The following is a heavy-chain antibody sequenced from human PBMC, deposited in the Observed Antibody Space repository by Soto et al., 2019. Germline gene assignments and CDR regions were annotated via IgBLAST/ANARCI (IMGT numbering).Heavy chain of an antibody. CDR1: GYTVTTHH. Sequence: QVQLVQSGAEVKKPGASVKVSCKASGYTVTTHHVHWVRQAPGQGLEWVGIINPNDGDTLYAQKFQGRVTMTRDTSTSTVYVELRSLASEDTAVYYCARVAYQSLDNWGQGTLVTVSS. D-gene: IGHD3-16*01. J-gene: IGHJ4*02. CDR3: ARVAYQSLDN. CDR2: INPNDGDT. V-gene: IGHV1-46*01.